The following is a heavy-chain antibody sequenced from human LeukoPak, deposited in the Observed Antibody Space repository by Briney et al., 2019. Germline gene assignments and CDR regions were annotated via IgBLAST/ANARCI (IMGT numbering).Heavy chain of an antibody. J-gene: IGHJ4*02. V-gene: IGHV1-3*01. CDR2: INAGNGNT. D-gene: IGHD3-9*01. CDR1: GYTFTSYA. Sequence: ASVKVSCTASGYTFTSYAMHWARQAPGQRLEWMGWINAGNGNTKYSQKFQGRVTITRDTSASTAYMELSSLRSEDTAVYYCARGFDWSPYDTNYFDYWGQGTLVTVSS. CDR3: ARGFDWSPYDTNYFDY.